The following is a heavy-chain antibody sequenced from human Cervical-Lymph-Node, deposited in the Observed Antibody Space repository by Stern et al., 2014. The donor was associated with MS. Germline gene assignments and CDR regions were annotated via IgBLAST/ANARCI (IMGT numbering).Heavy chain of an antibody. D-gene: IGHD2-21*01. V-gene: IGHV1-69*01. CDR2: IIPIFGTA. J-gene: IGHJ6*02. CDR1: GGTFSNSG. Sequence: VQLVESGAEVKKPGSSVKVSCRTSGGTFSNSGFRWVRQAPGQGLEWMGAIIPIFGTATYAQRFQGRVTISSHESTNTAYMELSSLRSEDTAVYYCATSAGFYSAMDVWGPGTTVAVSS. CDR3: ATSAGFYSAMDV.